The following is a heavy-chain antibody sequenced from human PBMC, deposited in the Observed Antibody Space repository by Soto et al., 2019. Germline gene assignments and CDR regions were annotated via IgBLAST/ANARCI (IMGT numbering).Heavy chain of an antibody. CDR2: ISSSGSTI. Sequence: GGSLRLSCAASGFTFSSYEMNWVRQAPGKGLEWVSYISSSGSTIYYADSVKGRFTISRDNAKNSLYLQMNSLRAEDTAVYYCARDYYDSSGPRYHFDYWGQGTLVTVSS. D-gene: IGHD3-22*01. J-gene: IGHJ4*02. CDR1: GFTFSSYE. V-gene: IGHV3-48*03. CDR3: ARDYYDSSGPRYHFDY.